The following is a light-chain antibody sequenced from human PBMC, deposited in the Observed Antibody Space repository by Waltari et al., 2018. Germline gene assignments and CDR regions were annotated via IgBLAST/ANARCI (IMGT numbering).Light chain of an antibody. J-gene: IGLJ2*01. CDR2: GNN. CDR1: RPNNGAGHC. V-gene: IGLV1-40*01. CDR3: QSYDSSLSGVL. Sequence: QSVLTQPPSVSGAPGQSLTIAGPGTRPNNGAGHCVYWYLQLPGTAPKLLILGNNNRPSGVPDRFSASKSDTSASLAITGLQAEDEADYYCQSYDSSLSGVLLGGGTKLTVL.